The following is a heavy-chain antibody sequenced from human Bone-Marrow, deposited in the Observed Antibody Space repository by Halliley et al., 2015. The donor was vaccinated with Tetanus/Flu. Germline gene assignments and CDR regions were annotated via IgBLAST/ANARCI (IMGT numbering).Heavy chain of an antibody. D-gene: IGHD3-22*01. J-gene: IGHJ4*02. V-gene: IGHV3-23*01. CDR1: GFTFTDNA. Sequence: SLRLSCAASGFTFTDNAMSWVRQAPGKGLEWVSSITGSGHSTFYTESVKGRFTISRDNSKTTLYLQMNSLRAEDTAIYYCVKHYRSSVYGSSGYWGQGTLVIVSS. CDR3: VKHYRSSVYGSSGY. CDR2: ITGSGHST.